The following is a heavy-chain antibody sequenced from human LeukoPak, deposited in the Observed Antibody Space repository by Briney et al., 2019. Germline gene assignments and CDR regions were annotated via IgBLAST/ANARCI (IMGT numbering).Heavy chain of an antibody. J-gene: IGHJ5*02. CDR3: AKVGSRTYKSVVIPAVWFDP. D-gene: IGHD2-2*01. CDR1: GDSITSEGYY. V-gene: IGHV4-31*03. CDR2: IYYSWST. Sequence: SETLSLTCTVSGDSITSEGYYWSWLRQRPGAGLEWIGHIYYSWSTHQNQPLKSRLTISIAPRKNQFSLKHTSVTAADTAVYYCAKVGSRTYKSVVIPAVWFDPWGPGTLVTVSS.